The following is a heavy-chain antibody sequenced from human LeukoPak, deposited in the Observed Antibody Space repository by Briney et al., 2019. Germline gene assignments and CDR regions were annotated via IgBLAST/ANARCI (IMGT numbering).Heavy chain of an antibody. J-gene: IGHJ4*02. CDR2: INPNSGGT. D-gene: IGHD6-13*01. CDR3: GIAAAGAFDY. V-gene: IGHV1-2*06. Sequence: ASVKVSCKASGYTFAGYYMHWARQAPGQGLEWMGRINPNSGGTNYAQKFQGRVTMTRDTSISTAYMELSRLRSDDTAVYYCGIAAAGAFDYWGQGTLVTVSS. CDR1: GYTFAGYY.